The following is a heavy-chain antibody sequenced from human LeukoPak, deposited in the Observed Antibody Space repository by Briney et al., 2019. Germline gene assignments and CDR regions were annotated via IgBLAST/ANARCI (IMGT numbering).Heavy chain of an antibody. CDR1: GGTFSSYA. Sequence: SVKVSCKASGGTFSSYAISWVRQAPGQGLEWMGGIIPIFGTANYAQKFQGRVTITADESTSTAYMELSSLRSEDTAVYYCASSSYSSSWFMGADYWGQGTLVTVSP. D-gene: IGHD6-13*01. J-gene: IGHJ4*02. CDR3: ASSSYSSSWFMGADY. CDR2: IIPIFGTA. V-gene: IGHV1-69*13.